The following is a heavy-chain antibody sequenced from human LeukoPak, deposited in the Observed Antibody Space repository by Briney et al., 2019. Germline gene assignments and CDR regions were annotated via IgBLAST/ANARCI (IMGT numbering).Heavy chain of an antibody. V-gene: IGHV4-4*02. D-gene: IGHD6-19*01. CDR1: GGSISSSNS. Sequence: SETLSLTCAVSGGSISSSNSWSWVRQPPGKGLEWIGEIYHSGSTNYNPSLKSRVTISVDKSKNQFSLKLSSVTAADTAVYYCARFRDGIAVAGKGNWFDPWGQGTLVTVSS. CDR3: ARFRDGIAVAGKGNWFDP. J-gene: IGHJ5*02. CDR2: IYHSGST.